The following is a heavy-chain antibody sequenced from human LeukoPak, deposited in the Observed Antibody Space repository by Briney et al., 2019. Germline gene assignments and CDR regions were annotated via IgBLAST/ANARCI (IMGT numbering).Heavy chain of an antibody. CDR3: AKGPRQQLVTRFDN. D-gene: IGHD6-13*01. Sequence: GGSLRLSCAASGFTFSSNAMHWVRQAPGKGLEWVAVIWYDGSNKYHADSVKGRFTISRDNSKNTLYLQMSSLRADDTAVYYCAKGPRQQLVTRFDNWGQGTLVTVSS. J-gene: IGHJ4*02. CDR1: GFTFSSNA. V-gene: IGHV3-33*06. CDR2: IWYDGSNK.